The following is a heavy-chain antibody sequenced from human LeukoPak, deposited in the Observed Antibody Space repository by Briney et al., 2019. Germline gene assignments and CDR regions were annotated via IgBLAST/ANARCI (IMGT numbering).Heavy chain of an antibody. V-gene: IGHV4-59*01. CDR2: IYHSGST. CDR3: ARYSSGWYHNFDY. D-gene: IGHD6-19*01. CDR1: GGSISSYY. Sequence: SETLSLTCTVSGGSISSYYWSWIRQPPGKGLEWIGYIYHSGSTNYNPSLKSRVTISVDTSKNQFSLRLSSVTAADTAVYYCARYSSGWYHNFDYWGQGTLVTVSS. J-gene: IGHJ4*02.